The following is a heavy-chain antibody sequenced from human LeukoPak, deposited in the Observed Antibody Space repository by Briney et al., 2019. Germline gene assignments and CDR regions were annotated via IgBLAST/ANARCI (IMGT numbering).Heavy chain of an antibody. CDR3: ARLGAGDSYYDFWSGYYGGYYYYYMDV. CDR1: GGSISSYY. D-gene: IGHD3-3*01. J-gene: IGHJ6*03. Sequence: SDTLSLTCTVSGGSISSYYWSWIRQPPGKGLECIGYIYTSGSTNYNPSLKSRVTISVDTSKNQFSLKLSSVTAADTAVYYCARLGAGDSYYDFWSGYYGGYYYYYMDVWGKGTTVTVSS. CDR2: IYTSGST. V-gene: IGHV4-4*09.